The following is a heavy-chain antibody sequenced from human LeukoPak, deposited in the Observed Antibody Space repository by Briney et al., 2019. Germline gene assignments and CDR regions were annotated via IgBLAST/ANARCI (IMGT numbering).Heavy chain of an antibody. CDR3: ARGNMWDYRRYYYYMDV. V-gene: IGHV4-38-2*02. J-gene: IGHJ6*03. Sequence: PSETLSLTCTVSGYSISSGYYWGWIRQPPGKGLEWIGRIYTSGSTNYNPSLKSRVTMSVDTSKNQFSLKLNSVTAADTAIYYCARGNMWDYRRYYYYMDVWGKGTTVTVSS. CDR2: IYTSGST. D-gene: IGHD4-11*01. CDR1: GYSISSGYY.